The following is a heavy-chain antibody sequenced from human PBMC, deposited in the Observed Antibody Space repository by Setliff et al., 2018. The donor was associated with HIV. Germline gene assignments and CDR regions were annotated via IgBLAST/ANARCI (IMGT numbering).Heavy chain of an antibody. Sequence: GESLKXXXKGSGYSFITYWIGWVRQRPGKGLEWMGIMNPDGSNTRYSPSFQGQVTISVDESISTAYLQWSSLKASDTAFYYCARFYGSYDVGGFDIWGQGTKVTVSS. CDR2: MNPDGSNT. D-gene: IGHD3-16*01. CDR3: ARFYGSYDVGGFDI. J-gene: IGHJ3*02. CDR1: GYSFITYW. V-gene: IGHV5-51*01.